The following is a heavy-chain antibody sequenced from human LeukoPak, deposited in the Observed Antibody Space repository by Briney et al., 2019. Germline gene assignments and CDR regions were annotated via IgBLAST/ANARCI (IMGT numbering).Heavy chain of an antibody. CDR1: GGSVSSGTYY. CDR2: IYYSGST. J-gene: IGHJ4*02. D-gene: IGHD2-8*01. Sequence: SETLSLTCTDSGGSVSSGTYYWSWIRQPPGKGLEWIGYIYYSGSTNYNPSLKSRVTISVDTSKNQFSLKLSSVAAADTAVYYCARGPHCNNGVCYYFDAWGQGTLVTVSS. V-gene: IGHV4-61*01. CDR3: ARGPHCNNGVCYYFDA.